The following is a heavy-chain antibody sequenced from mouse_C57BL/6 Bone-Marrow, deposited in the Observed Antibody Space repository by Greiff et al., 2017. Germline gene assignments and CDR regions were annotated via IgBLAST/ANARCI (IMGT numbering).Heavy chain of an antibody. CDR1: GFTFSDYG. D-gene: IGHD1-1*01. CDR2: ISNLAYSI. CDR3: ARRIYVSSLYFDY. J-gene: IGHJ2*01. V-gene: IGHV5-15*01. Sequence: EVQGVESGGGLVQPGGSLKLSCAASGFTFSDYGMAWVRQAPRKGPEWVAFISNLAYSIYYADTVTGRFTISRENAKNTLYLEMSSLRSEDTAMYYGARRIYVSSLYFDYWGQGTTLTVTS.